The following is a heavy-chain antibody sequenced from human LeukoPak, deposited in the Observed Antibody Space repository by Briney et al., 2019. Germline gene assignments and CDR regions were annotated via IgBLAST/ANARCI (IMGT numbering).Heavy chain of an antibody. J-gene: IGHJ1*01. Sequence: SETLSLTCAVYGGSFSGYYWSWIRQPPGKGLEWIGEINHSGGTNYNPSLKSRVTISVDTSKNQFSLKLSSVTAADTAVYYCASGYYYDSSGYYYGFQHWGQGTLVTVSS. CDR3: ASGYYYDSSGYYYGFQH. V-gene: IGHV4-34*01. D-gene: IGHD3-22*01. CDR1: GGSFSGYY. CDR2: INHSGGT.